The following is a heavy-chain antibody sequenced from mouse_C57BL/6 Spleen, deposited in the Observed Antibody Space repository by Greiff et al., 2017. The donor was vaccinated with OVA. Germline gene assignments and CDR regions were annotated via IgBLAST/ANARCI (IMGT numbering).Heavy chain of an antibody. J-gene: IGHJ4*01. D-gene: IGHD2-14*01. V-gene: IGHV3-6*01. CDR2: ISYDGSN. CDR1: GYSITSGYY. CDR3: AREYDGDAMDY. Sequence: EVKLMESGPGLVKPSQSLSLTCSVTGYSITSGYYWNWIRQFPGNKLEWMGYISYDGSNNYNPSLKNRISITRDTSKNQFFLKLNSVTTEDTATYYCAREYDGDAMDYWGQGTSVTVSS.